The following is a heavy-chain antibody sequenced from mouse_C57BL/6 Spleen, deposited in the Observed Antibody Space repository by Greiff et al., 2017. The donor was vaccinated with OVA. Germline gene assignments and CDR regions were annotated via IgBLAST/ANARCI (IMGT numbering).Heavy chain of an antibody. CDR1: GYTFTSYW. V-gene: IGHV1-69*01. J-gene: IGHJ4*01. CDR2: IDPSDSYT. Sequence: QVQLQQPGAELVMPGASVKLSCKASGYTFTSYWMHWVKQRPGQGLEWIGEIDPSDSYTNYNQKFKGKSTLTVDKSSSTAYMQLSSLTSEDSAVYYCAKDGYYRMDYWGQGTSGTVSS. CDR3: AKDGYYRMDY. D-gene: IGHD2-3*01.